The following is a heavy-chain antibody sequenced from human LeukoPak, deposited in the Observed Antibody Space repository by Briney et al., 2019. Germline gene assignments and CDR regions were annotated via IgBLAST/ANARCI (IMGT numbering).Heavy chain of an antibody. J-gene: IGHJ5*02. D-gene: IGHD3-22*01. Sequence: SETLSLTCTVTGASISSYYWSWTRQPPGKGLEWIGYIYYSGSTNYNPSLKSRVTISVDTSKNQFSLRLSSVTAADTAVYYCARHRNSYDSSGYYYQPWGQGTLVTVSS. CDR3: ARHRNSYDSSGYYYQP. CDR2: IYYSGST. CDR1: GASISSYY. V-gene: IGHV4-59*01.